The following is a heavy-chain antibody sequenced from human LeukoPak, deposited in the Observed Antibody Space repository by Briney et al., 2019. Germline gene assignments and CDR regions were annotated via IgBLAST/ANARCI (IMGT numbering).Heavy chain of an antibody. CDR1: GFTFSTYN. CDR3: ARARSGSSWYDY. Sequence: GGSLRLSCAASGFTFSTYNMNWVRQAPGKGLERVSYISSSGSTKYYADSVKGRFTISRENARNSLYLQMNSLRAGDTAVYYCARARSGSSWYDYWGQGTLVTVSS. D-gene: IGHD6-13*01. J-gene: IGHJ4*02. V-gene: IGHV3-48*01. CDR2: ISSSGSTK.